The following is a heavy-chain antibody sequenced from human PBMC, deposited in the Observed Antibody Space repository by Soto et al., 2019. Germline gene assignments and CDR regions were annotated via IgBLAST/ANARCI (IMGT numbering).Heavy chain of an antibody. CDR3: AKEGWRITGNWFDP. CDR2: ISGSGGST. CDR1: GFTFSSYA. Sequence: PGGSLRLSCAASGFTFSSYAVSWVRQAPGKGLEWVSAISGSGGSTYYADSVKGRFTISRDNSKNTLYLKMNSLRAEVTSVYYCAKEGWRITGNWFDPWGQGTLVTVSS. D-gene: IGHD1-20*01. V-gene: IGHV3-23*01. J-gene: IGHJ5*02.